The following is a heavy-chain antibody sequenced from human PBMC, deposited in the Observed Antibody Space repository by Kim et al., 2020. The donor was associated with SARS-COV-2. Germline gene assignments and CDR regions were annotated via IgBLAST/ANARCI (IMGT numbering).Heavy chain of an antibody. Sequence: GESLKISCEGSGYSFTNYWIGWVRQMPGKGLEWMGSVYPGDSSTKYSQSFQGPVTISADKSINAAYLQWASLQATDTAISYCARQRGYSTGRGGYYYYGLDVWGQGTTITVSS. J-gene: IGHJ6*02. V-gene: IGHV5-51*01. CDR2: VYPGDSST. D-gene: IGHD3-10*01. CDR1: GYSFTNYW. CDR3: ARQRGYSTGRGGYYYYGLDV.